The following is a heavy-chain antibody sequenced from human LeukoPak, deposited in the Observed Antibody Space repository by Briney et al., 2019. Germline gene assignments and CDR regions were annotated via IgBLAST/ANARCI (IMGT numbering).Heavy chain of an antibody. D-gene: IGHD5-18*01. V-gene: IGHV4-34*01. Sequence: MPSETLSLTCAVYGGSFSGYYWSWIRQPPGKGLEWIGEINHSGSTNYNPSLKSRVTISVDTSKNQFSLKLSSVTAADTAVYYFARGSGYSYGYHYWGKGTLVTVSS. CDR2: INHSGST. CDR1: GGSFSGYY. J-gene: IGHJ4*03. CDR3: ARGSGYSYGYHY.